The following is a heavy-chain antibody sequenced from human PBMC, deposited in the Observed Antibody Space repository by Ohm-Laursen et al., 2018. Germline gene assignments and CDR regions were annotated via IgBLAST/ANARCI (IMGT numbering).Heavy chain of an antibody. CDR3: ARDVSAFDI. CDR2: IREDGSEK. Sequence: GSLRLSCSASGFTFSSYWMTWVRQAPGKGLEWVANIREDGSEKYYVDSVKGRFTISRDNAKNSLYLQMNSLRAEDTAVYYCARDVSAFDIWGQGTMVTVSS. J-gene: IGHJ3*02. CDR1: GFTFSSYW. D-gene: IGHD5/OR15-5a*01. V-gene: IGHV3-7*01.